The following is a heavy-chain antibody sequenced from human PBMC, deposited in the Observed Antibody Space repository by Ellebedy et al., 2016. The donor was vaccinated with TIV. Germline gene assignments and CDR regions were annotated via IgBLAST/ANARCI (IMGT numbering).Heavy chain of an antibody. Sequence: KVSXKGSRYSFTSYWISWVRQMPGKGLEWMGRIDPSDSYTNYSPSFQGHVTISADKSISTAYLQWSSLKASDTAMYYCARHPDYYDSSGYYRGYYGMDVWGQGTTVTVSS. CDR2: IDPSDSYT. D-gene: IGHD3-22*01. CDR1: RYSFTSYW. V-gene: IGHV5-10-1*01. CDR3: ARHPDYYDSSGYYRGYYGMDV. J-gene: IGHJ6*02.